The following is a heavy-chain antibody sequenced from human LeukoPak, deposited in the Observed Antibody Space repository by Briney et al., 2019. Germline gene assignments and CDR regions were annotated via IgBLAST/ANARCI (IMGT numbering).Heavy chain of an antibody. J-gene: IGHJ4*02. CDR2: IDPSDSYA. V-gene: IGHV5-10-1*01. CDR3: ARQTRGSGPFDY. CDR1: GYSFTSYW. D-gene: IGHD3-10*01. Sequence: GESLRIFCKGSGYSFTSYWISWVRQMPGKGLEWMGRIDPSDSYANYSPSFQGHVTISADKSISTAYLQWSSLKASDTAMYYCARQTRGSGPFDYWGQGTLVTVSS.